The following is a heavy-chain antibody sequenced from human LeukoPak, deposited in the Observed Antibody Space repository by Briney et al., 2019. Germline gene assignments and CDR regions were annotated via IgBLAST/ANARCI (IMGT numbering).Heavy chain of an antibody. CDR1: GSIFTSYW. Sequence: NLGGSREISGQGSGSIFTSYWSGGVRQLQGKGREGMGIIDPGDSDSRYSPSFQGQVTISADKSISPAYLQWSSLKASDTAMYYCARRMGDYYDSSGYSDYWGQGTLVTVSS. CDR2: IDPGDSDS. D-gene: IGHD3-22*01. J-gene: IGHJ4*02. V-gene: IGHV5-51*01. CDR3: ARRMGDYYDSSGYSDY.